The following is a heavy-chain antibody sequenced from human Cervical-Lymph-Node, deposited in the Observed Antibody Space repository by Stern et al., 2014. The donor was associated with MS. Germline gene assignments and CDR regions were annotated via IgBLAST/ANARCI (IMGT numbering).Heavy chain of an antibody. CDR1: GYSFTSYW. V-gene: IGHV5-51*01. CDR3: ARRRIQLWVDAFDI. Sequence: EVQLVQSGAEVKPGESLKISCKGSGYSFTSYWIGWGRQMPGKGLEWIGINYPGDSDNRYSPAFQGQVTISADKSISAAYLQWSSLKASDTAMYYCARRRIQLWVDAFDIWGQGTMVTVSS. CDR2: NYPGDSDN. J-gene: IGHJ3*02. D-gene: IGHD5-18*01.